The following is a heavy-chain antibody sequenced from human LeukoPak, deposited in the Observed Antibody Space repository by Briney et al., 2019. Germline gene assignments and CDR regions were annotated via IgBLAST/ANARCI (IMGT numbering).Heavy chain of an antibody. D-gene: IGHD3-22*01. Sequence: KPSETLSLTCTVSGGSISSSSYYWGWIRQPPGKGLEWIESIYYSGSTYYNPSLKSRVTISVDTSKNQFSLKLSSVTAADTAVYYCARQRRPYYYDSSGYYHFDYWGQGTLVTVSS. CDR3: ARQRRPYYYDSSGYYHFDY. J-gene: IGHJ4*02. V-gene: IGHV4-39*01. CDR1: GGSISSSSYY. CDR2: IYYSGST.